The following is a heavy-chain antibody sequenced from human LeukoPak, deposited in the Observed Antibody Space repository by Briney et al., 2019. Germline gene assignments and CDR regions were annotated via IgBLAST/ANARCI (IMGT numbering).Heavy chain of an antibody. Sequence: TGGSLRLSCAASGFTFSSYAMSWVRQAPGKGLEWVSGISGSGGSTYYADSVKGRFTISRDNSKNTLYLQMNSLRAEDTAVYYCANELYSSSWYGFLDYWGEGTLVTVSS. CDR1: GFTFSSYA. D-gene: IGHD6-13*01. CDR2: ISGSGGST. J-gene: IGHJ4*02. CDR3: ANELYSSSWYGFLDY. V-gene: IGHV3-23*01.